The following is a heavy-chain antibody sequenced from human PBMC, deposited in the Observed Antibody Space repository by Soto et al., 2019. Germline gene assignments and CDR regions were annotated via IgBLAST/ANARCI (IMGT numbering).Heavy chain of an antibody. Sequence: GASVKVSCTGSGYTFTTYGISWVRQAPGQGLEWMGWISAYNGSTNYAQKFQDRVTMTTDTSTSTAYMELRSLRSDDTAVYYCARDRERYCTGGTCYWDPDYWGQGILVTVSS. D-gene: IGHD2-15*01. CDR2: ISAYNGST. CDR1: GYTFTTYG. CDR3: ARDRERYCTGGTCYWDPDY. V-gene: IGHV1-18*01. J-gene: IGHJ4*01.